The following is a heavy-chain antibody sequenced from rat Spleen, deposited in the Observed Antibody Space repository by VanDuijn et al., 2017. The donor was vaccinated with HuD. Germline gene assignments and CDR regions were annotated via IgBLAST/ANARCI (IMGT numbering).Heavy chain of an antibody. Sequence: EVQLVESGGGLVQPGRSLKLSCAASGFTFRNYGMHWIRQAPAKGLEWVATISSDGTTTYYRDSVKGRFTISRDNAKRTLFLQMDSLRSDDTATYYCTRETRGYFDYWGPGTMVTVSS. J-gene: IGHJ1*01. V-gene: IGHV5-19*01. D-gene: IGHD1-4*01. CDR2: ISSDGTTT. CDR1: GFTFRNYG. CDR3: TRETRGYFDY.